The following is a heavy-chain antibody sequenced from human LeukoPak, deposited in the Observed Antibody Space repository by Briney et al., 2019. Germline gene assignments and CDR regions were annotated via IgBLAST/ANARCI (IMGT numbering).Heavy chain of an antibody. CDR1: GGSISSGGYY. CDR3: ARAQFGIQLWPGFDY. Sequence: PSQTLSLTCTVSGGSISSGGYYWSWIRQHPGNGLEWIGYIYYSGSTYYNPSLKSRVTISVDTSKNQFSLKLSSVTAADTAVYYCARAQFGIQLWPGFDYWGQGTLVTVSS. CDR2: IYYSGST. J-gene: IGHJ4*02. V-gene: IGHV4-31*03. D-gene: IGHD5-18*01.